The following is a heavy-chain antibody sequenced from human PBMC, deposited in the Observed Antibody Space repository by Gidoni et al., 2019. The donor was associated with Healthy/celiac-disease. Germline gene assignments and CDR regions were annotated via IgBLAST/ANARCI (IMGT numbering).Heavy chain of an antibody. J-gene: IGHJ4*02. CDR1: GGTFSSYA. Sequence: QVPLLQSVAALTTPGSSVNVSCKASGGTFSSYAIGWVRQAPGQGLEWMGRIIPILGIANYAQKFQGRVTITADKSTSTAYMELSSLRSEDTAVYDCAGEEMAKPLDYWGQGTLVTVSS. CDR2: IIPILGIA. D-gene: IGHD5-12*01. CDR3: AGEEMAKPLDY. V-gene: IGHV1-69*04.